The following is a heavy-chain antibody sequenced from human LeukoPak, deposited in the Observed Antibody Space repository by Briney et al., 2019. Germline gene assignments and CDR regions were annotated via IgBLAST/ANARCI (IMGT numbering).Heavy chain of an antibody. CDR3: ARHFSGSGSYY. Sequence: PSETLSLTCTVSGGSISSYYWSWIRQPPGKGLEWIGYIYYSGSTNYNPSLKSRVTISVDTSKNQFSLKLSSVTAADTAVYYCARHFSGSGSYYWGQGTLVTVSS. V-gene: IGHV4-59*08. CDR1: GGSISSYY. J-gene: IGHJ4*02. CDR2: IYYSGST. D-gene: IGHD3-10*01.